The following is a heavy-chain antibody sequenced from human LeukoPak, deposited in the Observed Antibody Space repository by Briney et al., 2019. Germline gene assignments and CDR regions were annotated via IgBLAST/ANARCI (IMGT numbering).Heavy chain of an antibody. CDR3: AKGDLTTVTLDY. CDR1: GYTLTELS. D-gene: IGHD4-17*01. CDR2: ISYDGSNK. V-gene: IGHV3-30*18. J-gene: IGHJ4*02. Sequence: SCKVSGYTLTELSMHWVRQAPGKGLEWVAVISYDGSNKYYADSVKGRFTISRDNSKNTLYLQMNSLRAEDTAVYYCAKGDLTTVTLDYWGQGTLVTVSS.